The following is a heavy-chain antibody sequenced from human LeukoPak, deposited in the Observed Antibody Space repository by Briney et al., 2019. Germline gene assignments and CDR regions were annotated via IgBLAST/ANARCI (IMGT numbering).Heavy chain of an antibody. V-gene: IGHV4-39*07. CDR3: ASDAKSSWFGELSGAFDI. Sequence: PSETLSLTCTVSGGSISSSSYYWGWIRQPPGKGLEWIGSIYYSGSTYYNPSLKSRVTISVDTSKNQFSLKLSSVTAADTAVYYCASDAKSSWFGELSGAFDIWGQGTMVTVSS. J-gene: IGHJ3*02. D-gene: IGHD3-10*01. CDR1: GGSISSSSYY. CDR2: IYYSGST.